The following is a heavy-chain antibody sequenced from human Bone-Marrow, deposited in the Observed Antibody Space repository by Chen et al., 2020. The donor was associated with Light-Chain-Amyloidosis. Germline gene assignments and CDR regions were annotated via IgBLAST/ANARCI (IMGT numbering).Heavy chain of an antibody. D-gene: IGHD3-22*01. CDR1: GFTFSSYG. Sequence: QVQLVESGGGVVQPGRSLRLSCAASGFTFSSYGMHWVRQAPGKGLEWVAVISYDGSNKYYADSVKGLFTISRDNSKNTLYLQMNSLRAEDTAVYYCAKEWNTMIVVARPRGIDYWGQGTLVTVSS. CDR3: AKEWNTMIVVARPRGIDY. V-gene: IGHV3-30*18. J-gene: IGHJ4*02. CDR2: ISYDGSNK.